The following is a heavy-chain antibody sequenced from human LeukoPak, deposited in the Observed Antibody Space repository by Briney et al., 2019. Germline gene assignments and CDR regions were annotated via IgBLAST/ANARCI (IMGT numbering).Heavy chain of an antibody. J-gene: IGHJ4*02. V-gene: IGHV3-66*01. D-gene: IGHD2-2*01. CDR3: ARDRRYCSSTSCYYDY. Sequence: PGGSLRLSCAASGFTVSSNYMSWVRQAPGKGLEWVSVIYSGGSTYYADSVKGRFTISRDNSKNTLYLQMSSLRAEDTAVYYCARDRRYCSSTSCYYDYWGQGTLVTVSS. CDR1: GFTVSSNY. CDR2: IYSGGST.